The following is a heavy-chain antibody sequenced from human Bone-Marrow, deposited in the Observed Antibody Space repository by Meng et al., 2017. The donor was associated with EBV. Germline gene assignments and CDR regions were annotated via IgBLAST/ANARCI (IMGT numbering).Heavy chain of an antibody. CDR3: ARSAKGYFGL. CDR1: GGSFSGYY. J-gene: IGHJ2*01. Sequence: QVQLQQWGAGRLKPSETLSLTCAVYGGSFSGYYWSWIRQPPGKGLEWIGEINHSGSTNYSPSLKSRVTISEDTSKNQFSLKLSSVTAADTAVYYCARSAKGYFGLWGRGTLVTVSS. CDR2: INHSGST. V-gene: IGHV4-34*01.